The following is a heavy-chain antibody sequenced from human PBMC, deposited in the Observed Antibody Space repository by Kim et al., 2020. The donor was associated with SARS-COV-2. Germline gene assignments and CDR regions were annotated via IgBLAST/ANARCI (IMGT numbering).Heavy chain of an antibody. D-gene: IGHD3-10*01. CDR3: AREGLWFGDFDY. V-gene: IGHV3-48*02. Sequence: YADSVKGRFTISRDNAKNSLYLQMNSLRDEDTAVYYCAREGLWFGDFDYWGQGTLVTVSS. J-gene: IGHJ4*02.